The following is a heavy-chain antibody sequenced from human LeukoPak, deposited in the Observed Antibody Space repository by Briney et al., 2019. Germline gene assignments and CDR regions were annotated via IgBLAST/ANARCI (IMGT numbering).Heavy chain of an antibody. V-gene: IGHV1-2*02. D-gene: IGHD3-10*01. Sequence: GASVKVSCKASGYTFTGYYFHWVRQAPGQGLEWTGWIDPKSGGTNRAQRFQGRVTMTRDTSISTAYMELSGLTSDDTAVYYCARTFGTYYLSGLDYWGQGSLVIVSS. CDR3: ARTFGTYYLSGLDY. CDR2: IDPKSGGT. CDR1: GYTFTGYY. J-gene: IGHJ4*02.